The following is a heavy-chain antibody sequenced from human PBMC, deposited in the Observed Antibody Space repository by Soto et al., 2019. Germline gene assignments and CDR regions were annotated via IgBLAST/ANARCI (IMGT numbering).Heavy chain of an antibody. J-gene: IGHJ4*02. CDR3: ASPGTSSGWYQGPFDY. CDR1: GYSFTSYW. D-gene: IGHD6-19*01. Sequence: GESLKISCKGSGYSFTSYWIGWVRQMPGKGLEWMGIIYPGDSDTRYSPSFQGQVTISADKSISTAYLQWSSLKASDTAMYYCASPGTSSGWYQGPFDYWGQGTLVTVSS. CDR2: IYPGDSDT. V-gene: IGHV5-51*01.